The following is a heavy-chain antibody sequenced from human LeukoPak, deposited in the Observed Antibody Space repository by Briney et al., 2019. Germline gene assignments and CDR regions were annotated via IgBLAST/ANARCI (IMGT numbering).Heavy chain of an antibody. CDR1: GFTLSTYA. CDR2: ISASGGSR. Sequence: PGGSLRLSCAASGFTLSTYAMTWVRQAPGKGLEWVSGISASGGSRNYADSVKGRFTISRDNSKNTLYLQMNSLRADDTAVYYCAKMGGTTGTLWLDPWGQGTLVTVSS. J-gene: IGHJ5*02. D-gene: IGHD1-1*01. CDR3: AKMGGTTGTLWLDP. V-gene: IGHV3-23*01.